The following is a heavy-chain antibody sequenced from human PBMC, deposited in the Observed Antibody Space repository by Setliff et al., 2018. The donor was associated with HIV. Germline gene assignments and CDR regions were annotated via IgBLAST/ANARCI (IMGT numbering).Heavy chain of an antibody. Sequence: SCKASGYTFTTYSFTWVRQAPGQGLEWMGWISAFNGNTNYAQKLQGRFTMTTDTSTSTAYMELRSLRSDDTAVYYCARGGYGWGDLGPVLDYWGQGTLVTVSS. CDR3: ARGGYGWGDLGPVLDY. CDR1: GYTFTTYS. J-gene: IGHJ4*01. CDR2: ISAFNGNT. D-gene: IGHD5-12*01. V-gene: IGHV1-18*01.